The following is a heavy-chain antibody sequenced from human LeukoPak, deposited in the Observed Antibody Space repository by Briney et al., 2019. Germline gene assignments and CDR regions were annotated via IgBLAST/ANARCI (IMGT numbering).Heavy chain of an antibody. J-gene: IGHJ6*02. CDR3: ARGTHYDFWRGYLTYGMDV. V-gene: IGHV1-8*01. D-gene: IGHD3-3*01. CDR2: MNPNSGNT. Sequence: ASVKVSCKASGYTFTSYDINWVRQATGQGLEWMGWMNPNSGNTGYAQKFQGRVTMTRNTSISTAYMELSSLRSEDTAVYYCARGTHYDFWRGYLTYGMDVWGQGTTVTVSS. CDR1: GYTFTSYD.